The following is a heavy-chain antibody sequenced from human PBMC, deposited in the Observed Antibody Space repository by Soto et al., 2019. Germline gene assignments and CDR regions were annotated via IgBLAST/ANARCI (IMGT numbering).Heavy chain of an antibody. J-gene: IGHJ5*02. CDR2: INAYDGDR. CDR1: GYIFTKYG. V-gene: IGHV1-18*01. CDR3: ARLQLGGDRMLNWFDP. D-gene: IGHD2-21*02. Sequence: QVQVVQSGPELKKPGASVKVSCKAQGYIFTKYGIGWVRQAPGHGLEWMGLINAYDGDRKVAQKFQDRVSMTTDTATDTAYMELKSLRSGDTDVYYCARLQLGGDRMLNWFDPWGQGTLVTVSS.